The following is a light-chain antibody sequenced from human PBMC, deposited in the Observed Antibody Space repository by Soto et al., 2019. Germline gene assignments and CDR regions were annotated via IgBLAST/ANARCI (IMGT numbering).Light chain of an antibody. CDR2: GNS. V-gene: IGLV1-40*01. Sequence: QSVLTQPPSVSGAPGQRVTISCTGSSSNIGTGYDVHWYQQLPGTAPKLLIYGNSNRPSGVPDRFSGSKSGTSASLAITGLQAEDEADYYCQSYDSTLSAFYVFGTGIKVTVI. CDR3: QSYDSTLSAFYV. J-gene: IGLJ1*01. CDR1: SSNIGTGYD.